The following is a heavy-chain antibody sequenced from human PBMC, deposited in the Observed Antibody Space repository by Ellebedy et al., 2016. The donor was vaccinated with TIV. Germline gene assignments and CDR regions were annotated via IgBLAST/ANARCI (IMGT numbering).Heavy chain of an antibody. CDR1: GFTFSSYT. J-gene: IGHJ4*02. D-gene: IGHD3-3*01. Sequence: GGSLRLXXAASGFTFSSYTMRWVRQAPGKGLEWVSDISGSGGSTYYADSVKGRFTISRDNSKNTLFLQMNSLRDEDTAVYYCARDAFGSIDYWGQGTLVTVSS. CDR2: ISGSGGST. V-gene: IGHV3-23*01. CDR3: ARDAFGSIDY.